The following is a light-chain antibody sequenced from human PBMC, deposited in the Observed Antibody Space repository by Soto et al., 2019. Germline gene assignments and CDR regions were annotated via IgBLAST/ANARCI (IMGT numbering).Light chain of an antibody. Sequence: QSALTQPPSASGSPGQSVTISCTGTSSDVGGYNYVSWYQQHPGKAPKLMIYEVSKRPSGVPDRFSGSKSGNTASLTVSGRPAEDGAGYYCSSYAGSNNRVFGGGTKLTVL. J-gene: IGLJ2*01. CDR2: EVS. CDR1: SSDVGGYNY. V-gene: IGLV2-8*01. CDR3: SSYAGSNNRV.